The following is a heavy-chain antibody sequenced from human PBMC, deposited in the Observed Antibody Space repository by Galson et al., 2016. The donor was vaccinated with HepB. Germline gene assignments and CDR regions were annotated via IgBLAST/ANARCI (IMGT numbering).Heavy chain of an antibody. CDR3: ARGMGVVLRVIADLFDY. CDR2: TSSDERVK. CDR1: GFTFRSYV. V-gene: IGHV3-30*04. D-gene: IGHD3-16*02. Sequence: SLRLSCAASGFTFRSYVTHWVRHPPGKGLEWVAVTSSDERVKFYADSVRGRFTISRDNSKNTLYLQMDRLTTDDTAVYYCARGMGVVLRVIADLFDYWGQGTLVTVSS. J-gene: IGHJ4*02.